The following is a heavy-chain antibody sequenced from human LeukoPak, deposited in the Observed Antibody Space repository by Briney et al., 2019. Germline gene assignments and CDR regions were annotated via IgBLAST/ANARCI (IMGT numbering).Heavy chain of an antibody. V-gene: IGHV4-39*01. CDR1: GGSISSSSYY. J-gene: IGHJ3*02. D-gene: IGHD3-10*01. Sequence: SETLSLTCTVSGGSISSSSYYWGWIRQPPGKGLEWIGNIYYTGSTHYNPSLKSRVTISVDTSKNQFSLKLSSVTAADTAVYHCVRGVRIWGQGTIVTVSS. CDR3: VRGVRI. CDR2: IYYTGST.